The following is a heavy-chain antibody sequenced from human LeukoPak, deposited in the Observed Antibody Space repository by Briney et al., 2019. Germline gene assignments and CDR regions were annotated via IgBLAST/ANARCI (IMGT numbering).Heavy chain of an antibody. CDR1: GFTFSSHA. CDR3: AKDWQQLDY. J-gene: IGHJ4*02. V-gene: IGHV3-23*01. CDR2: ISSGSGRT. D-gene: IGHD6-13*01. Sequence: PGGSLRLSCAASGFTFSSHAMSWVRQAPGKGLEWVSSISSGSGRTYYADSVKGRFTISRDNSKNTLYLQMNSLRAEDTALYYCAKDWQQLDYRSQGTLVTVSS.